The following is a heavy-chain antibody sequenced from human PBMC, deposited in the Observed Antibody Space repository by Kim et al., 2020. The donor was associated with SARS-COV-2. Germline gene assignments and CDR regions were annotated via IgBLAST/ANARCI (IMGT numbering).Heavy chain of an antibody. Sequence: ASVKVSCKVSGYTLTKLSMHWVRQAPGKGLEWMGGFDPEDGETIYAQKFQGRVTMTEDTSIDTAYMELSSLRSEDTAVYYCATTYCSGGSCYPGLYYWGQGTLVPVSS. J-gene: IGHJ4*02. V-gene: IGHV1-24*01. CDR1: GYTLTKLS. CDR3: ATTYCSGGSCYPGLYY. CDR2: FDPEDGET. D-gene: IGHD2-15*01.